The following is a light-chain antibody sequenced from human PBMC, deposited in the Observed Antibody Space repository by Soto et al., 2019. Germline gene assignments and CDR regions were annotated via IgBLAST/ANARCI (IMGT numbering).Light chain of an antibody. V-gene: IGLV2-14*01. CDR1: SSDVGGYNN. CDR2: DVS. J-gene: IGLJ1*01. CDR3: SSYTSSSIFYV. Sequence: QSALTQPASVSGSPGQSITISCTGTSSDVGGYNNVSWYQQHPGKAPKLMIYDVSNRPSGVSNRFSGSKSGNTASLTISGLQAEDEADYYCSSYTSSSIFYVFGTGTKLTVL.